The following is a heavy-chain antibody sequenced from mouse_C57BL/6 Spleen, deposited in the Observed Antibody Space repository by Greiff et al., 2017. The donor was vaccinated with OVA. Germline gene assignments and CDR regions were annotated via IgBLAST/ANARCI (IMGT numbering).Heavy chain of an antibody. D-gene: IGHD1-1*01. CDR1: GFNIKDYY. Sequence: EVQLQQSGAELVRPGASVKLSCTASGFNIKDYYMHWVKQRPEQGLEWIGRIDPEDGDTEYAPKFQGKATMTADTSSNTAYLQLSSLTSEDTAVYYCTTSYYYGSSYGAYWGQRTLVTVSA. V-gene: IGHV14-1*01. J-gene: IGHJ3*01. CDR2: IDPEDGDT. CDR3: TTSYYYGSSYGAY.